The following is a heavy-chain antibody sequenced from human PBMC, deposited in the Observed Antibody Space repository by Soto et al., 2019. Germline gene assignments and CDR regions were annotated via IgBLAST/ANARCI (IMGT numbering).Heavy chain of an antibody. D-gene: IGHD2-2*01. CDR1: GGTFSSYA. CDR3: ARGWYCSSTSCSYFDY. Sequence: VKVSCKASGGTFSSYAISWVRQAPGQGLEWMGGIIPIFGTANYAQKFQGRVTITADESTSTAYMELSSLRSEDTAVYYCARGWYCSSTSCSYFDYWGQGTLVTV. V-gene: IGHV1-69*13. CDR2: IIPIFGTA. J-gene: IGHJ4*02.